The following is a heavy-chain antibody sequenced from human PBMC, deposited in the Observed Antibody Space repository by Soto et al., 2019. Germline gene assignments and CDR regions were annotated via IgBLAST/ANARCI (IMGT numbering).Heavy chain of an antibody. CDR3: AREGGGYCSGGSCQVDY. Sequence: QLQLQESGPGLVKPSETLSLTCTVSGGSISSSSYYWGWIRQRPGKGLEWIGSIYYRGNTYDNPSLKSRVTISVDTSKNQFSLKLSSVTAADTAVYYCAREGGGYCSGGSCQVDYWGQGTLVTVSS. D-gene: IGHD2-15*01. V-gene: IGHV4-39*02. CDR1: GGSISSSSYY. J-gene: IGHJ4*02. CDR2: IYYRGNT.